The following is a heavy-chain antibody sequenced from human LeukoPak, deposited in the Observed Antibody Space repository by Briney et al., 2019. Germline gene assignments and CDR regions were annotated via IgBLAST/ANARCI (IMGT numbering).Heavy chain of an antibody. V-gene: IGHV4-4*07. CDR3: AREALGYDILTGFRSPYYYYYMDV. D-gene: IGHD3-9*01. Sequence: NTSETLSLTCTVSGGSISSYYWSWIRQPAGKGLEWIGRIYTSGSTNYNPSLKSRVTMSVDTSKNQFSLKLSSVTAADTAVYYCAREALGYDILTGFRSPYYYYYMDVWGKGTTVTISS. J-gene: IGHJ6*03. CDR1: GGSISSYY. CDR2: IYTSGST.